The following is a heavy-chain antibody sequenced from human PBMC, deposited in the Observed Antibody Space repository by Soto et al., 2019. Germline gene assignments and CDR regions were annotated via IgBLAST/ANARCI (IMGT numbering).Heavy chain of an antibody. J-gene: IGHJ4*02. V-gene: IGHV1-2*02. CDR1: GYRLTEYY. CDR3: ARASGSPITASAPLGF. CDR2: INPTTGGT. Sequence: GASVKVSCKASGYRLTEYYLHWVRQAAGQGLEWMGWINPTTGGTTYAQKFEGRVTMTRDRSVNTAYMELSRLRSDDTALYFCARASGSPITASAPLGFWGQGRLVTVSS. D-gene: IGHD1-20*01.